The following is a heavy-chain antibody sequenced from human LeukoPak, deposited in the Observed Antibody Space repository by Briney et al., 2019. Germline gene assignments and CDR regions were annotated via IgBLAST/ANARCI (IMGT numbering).Heavy chain of an antibody. Sequence: GGSLRLSCAASGFTFSSYAMTWVRQAPGKGLEWVSAISGSGGSTYYADSVKGRFTISRDNSKSTLYPQMNSLRAEDTAVYYCAKVSSIWKFDYWGQGTLVTVSS. CDR2: ISGSGGST. D-gene: IGHD6-13*01. J-gene: IGHJ4*02. CDR1: GFTFSSYA. V-gene: IGHV3-23*01. CDR3: AKVSSIWKFDY.